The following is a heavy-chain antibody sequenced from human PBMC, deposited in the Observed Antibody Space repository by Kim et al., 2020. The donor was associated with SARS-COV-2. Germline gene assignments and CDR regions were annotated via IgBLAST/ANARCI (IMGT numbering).Heavy chain of an antibody. D-gene: IGHD3-9*01. CDR1: GYTFTSYA. V-gene: IGHV7-4-1*02. CDR3: AREGTYYDILTGYAIPRFDY. J-gene: IGHJ4*02. Sequence: ASVKVSCKASGYTFTSYAMNWVRQAPGQGLEWMGWINTNTGNPTYAQGFTGRFVFSLDTSVSTAYLQISSLKAEDTAVYYCAREGTYYDILTGYAIPRFDYWGQGTLVTVSS. CDR2: INTNTGNP.